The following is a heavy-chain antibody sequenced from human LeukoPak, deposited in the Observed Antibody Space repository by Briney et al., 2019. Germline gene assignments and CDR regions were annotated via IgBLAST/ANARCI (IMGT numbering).Heavy chain of an antibody. CDR3: ARQGSPVVVVGAATPAAFDI. J-gene: IGHJ3*02. CDR2: IYTSGST. V-gene: IGHV4-4*08. D-gene: IGHD2-15*01. Sequence: PSETLSLTCTVSGGSISSYYWSWIRQPPGKGLEWIGYIYTSGSTNYNPSLKSRVTMSVDTSKNQFSLILSSVTAADTAVYYCARQGSPVVVVGAATPAAFDIWGQGTMVTVSS. CDR1: GGSISSYY.